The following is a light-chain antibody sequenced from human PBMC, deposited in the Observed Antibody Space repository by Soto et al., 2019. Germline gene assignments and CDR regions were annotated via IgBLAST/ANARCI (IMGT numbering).Light chain of an antibody. CDR1: QSTSSY. Sequence: DIQMTQSPSSLSAYVGDRVTITCRASQSTSSYLNWYQQKPGKAPNLLIYTTSSLESGVPSRVSGSGSGTEFTLTISSLQPEDFATYFCQQSYSRPRTVAQGTKVDIK. CDR3: QQSYSRPRT. V-gene: IGKV1-39*01. CDR2: TTS. J-gene: IGKJ1*01.